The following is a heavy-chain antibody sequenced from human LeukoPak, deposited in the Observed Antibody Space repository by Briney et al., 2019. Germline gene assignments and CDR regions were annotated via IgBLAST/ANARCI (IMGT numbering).Heavy chain of an antibody. V-gene: IGHV3-30-3*01. CDR2: ISYDGSNK. CDR1: GFTFTSYA. Sequence: GRSLRLSCAASGFTFTSYAMHWVRQAPGKGLEWVAVISYDGSNKYYADSVKGRFTISRDNSKNTLYLQMNSLRTEDTAVYYVRTSTGGFWGQGTLVTVSS. CDR3: RTSTGGF. D-gene: IGHD5-12*01. J-gene: IGHJ4*02.